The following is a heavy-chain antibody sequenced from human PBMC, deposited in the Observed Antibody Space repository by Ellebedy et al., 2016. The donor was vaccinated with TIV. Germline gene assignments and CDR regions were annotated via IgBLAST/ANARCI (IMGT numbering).Heavy chain of an antibody. D-gene: IGHD2-8*02. J-gene: IGHJ4*02. Sequence: GESLKISCAASGFTFSSYAMSWVRQAPGKGLEWVSAISGSGGSTYYADSVKGRFTISRDNSKNTLYLQMNSLRAEDTAVYYCAKGGVHVDYWGQGTLVTVSS. CDR1: GFTFSSYA. CDR3: AKGGVHVDY. CDR2: ISGSGGST. V-gene: IGHV3-23*01.